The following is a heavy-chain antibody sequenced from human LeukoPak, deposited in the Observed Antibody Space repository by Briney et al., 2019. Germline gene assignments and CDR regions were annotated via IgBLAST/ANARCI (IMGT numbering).Heavy chain of an antibody. V-gene: IGHV4-59*08. CDR3: ARLPYYYGSGGSYYFDY. Sequence: SETLSLTCTVSGGSISSYYWSWIRQPPGKGLEWIGYIYYSGSTNYNPSLKSRVTISVDTSKNQFSLKLSSVTAADAAVYYCARLPYYYGSGGSYYFDYWGQGTLVTVSS. D-gene: IGHD3-10*01. J-gene: IGHJ4*02. CDR2: IYYSGST. CDR1: GGSISSYY.